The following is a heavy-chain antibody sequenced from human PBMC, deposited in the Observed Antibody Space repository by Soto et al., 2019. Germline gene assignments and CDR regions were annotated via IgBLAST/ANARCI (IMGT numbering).Heavy chain of an antibody. V-gene: IGHV3-30*02. J-gene: IGHJ4*02. CDR1: GFTFSSYG. CDR2: IWYDGSNK. CDR3: AKDLRAVAGTYYFDY. Sequence: PGGSLRLSCAASGFTFSSYGMHWVRQAPGKGLEWVAVIWYDGSNKYYADSVKGRFTISRDNSKNTLYLQMNSLRAEDTAVYYCAKDLRAVAGTYYFDYWGQGTLDTVSS. D-gene: IGHD6-19*01.